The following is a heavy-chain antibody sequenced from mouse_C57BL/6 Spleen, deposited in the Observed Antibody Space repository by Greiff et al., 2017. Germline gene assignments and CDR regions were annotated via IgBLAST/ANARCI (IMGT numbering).Heavy chain of an antibody. CDR3: ARSSGGYDWAY. CDR1: GFTFSSYA. J-gene: IGHJ3*01. Sequence: DVQLVESGGGLVKPGGSLKLSCAASGFTFSSYAMSWVRQTPEKRLEWVATISDGGSYTYYPDNVKGRFTISRDNAKNNLYLQMSHLKSEDTAMYYCARSSGGYDWAYWGQGTLVTVSA. CDR2: ISDGGSYT. D-gene: IGHD2-2*01. V-gene: IGHV5-4*01.